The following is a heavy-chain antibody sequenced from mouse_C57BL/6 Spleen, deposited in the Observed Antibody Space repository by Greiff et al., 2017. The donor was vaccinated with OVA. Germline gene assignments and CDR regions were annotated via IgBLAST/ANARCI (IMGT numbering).Heavy chain of an antibody. D-gene: IGHD1-1*01. V-gene: IGHV1-15*01. CDR2: IDPETGGT. Sequence: QVQLQQSGAELVRPGASVTLSCKASGYTFTDYEMHWVKQTPVHGLEWIGAIDPETGGTAYNQKFKGKAILTADKSSSTAYMELRSLTSEDSAVYYCTGYYGTLYYFDYWGQGTTLTVSS. CDR1: GYTFTDYE. J-gene: IGHJ2*01. CDR3: TGYYGTLYYFDY.